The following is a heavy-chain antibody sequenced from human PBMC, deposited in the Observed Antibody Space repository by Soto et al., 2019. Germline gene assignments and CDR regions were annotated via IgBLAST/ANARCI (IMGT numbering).Heavy chain of an antibody. V-gene: IGHV1-3*01. J-gene: IGHJ4*02. CDR1: GYTFTSHA. CDR2: INSANGNT. Sequence: ASVKVSCKASGYTFTSHAMHWVRQAPGQRLKWMEWINSANGNTKYSQKFQGRATITRDTSASTAYMEMSSLRTEDTALYYCEKDMNWGGMTTIHYFDSWGQGTLVTVSS. CDR3: EKDMNWGGMTTIHYFDS. D-gene: IGHD4-17*01.